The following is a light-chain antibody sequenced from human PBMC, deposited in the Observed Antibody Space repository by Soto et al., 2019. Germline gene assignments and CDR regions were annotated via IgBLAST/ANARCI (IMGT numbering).Light chain of an antibody. Sequence: EIVLAQSPGTLSLSPGERATLSCRASQSVSSSHLAWYQQKPGQAPRLLIYSAPSRATGIPDRFSGSGSGTDFTLTISRLEPEDFAVYYCQRYGGFGQGTKV. CDR1: QSVSSSH. CDR3: QRYGG. CDR2: SAP. J-gene: IGKJ1*01. V-gene: IGKV3-20*01.